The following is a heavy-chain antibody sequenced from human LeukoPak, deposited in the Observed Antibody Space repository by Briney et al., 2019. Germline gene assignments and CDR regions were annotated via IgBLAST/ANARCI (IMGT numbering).Heavy chain of an antibody. J-gene: IGHJ6*02. CDR3: AKDPRRYGSGRYGSAYYSMDV. Sequence: GGSLRLSCAASGFTFSSYAMSWVRQAPGKGLEWVSAISGSGGGTYYADSVKGRFTISRDNSKNTLYLQMSSLRAEDTAVYYCAKDPRRYGSGRYGSAYYSMDVWGQGTTVTVSS. CDR2: ISGSGGGT. CDR1: GFTFSSYA. V-gene: IGHV3-23*01. D-gene: IGHD3-10*01.